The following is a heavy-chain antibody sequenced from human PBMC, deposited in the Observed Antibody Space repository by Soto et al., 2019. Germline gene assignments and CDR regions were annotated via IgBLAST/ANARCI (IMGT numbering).Heavy chain of an antibody. CDR2: INLSGGST. J-gene: IGHJ6*02. CDR1: GYTFTSYY. D-gene: IGHD3-16*01. Sequence: QVQLVQSGAEVKKPGASVKVSCKASGYTFTSYYMHWVRQAPGQGLEWMGVINLSGGSTTYAQKFQGRVTMTRDTSTSTVIMELSSLRSEDTAVYFCGRGGRTGAHGMDVWGQGTTVTVSS. V-gene: IGHV1-46*03. CDR3: GRGGRTGAHGMDV.